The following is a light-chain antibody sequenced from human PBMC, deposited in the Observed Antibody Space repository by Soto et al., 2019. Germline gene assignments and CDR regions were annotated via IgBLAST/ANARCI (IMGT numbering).Light chain of an antibody. CDR3: QQYGSSGT. V-gene: IGKV3-20*01. J-gene: IGKJ1*01. CDR1: QSVSNNY. CDR2: GAS. Sequence: EILVTKSPRALSLSPGERATLSCRASQSVSNNYLAWYQQKPGQAPRLLIYGASNRATGIPDRFSGSGSGTDFTLTISRLEPEDIAVYYCQQYGSSGTFGQGTKVDIK.